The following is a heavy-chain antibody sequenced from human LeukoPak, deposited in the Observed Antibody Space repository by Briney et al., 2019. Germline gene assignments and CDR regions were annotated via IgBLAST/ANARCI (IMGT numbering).Heavy chain of an antibody. V-gene: IGHV4-59*12. CDR1: GGSITVYY. D-gene: IGHD6-6*01. J-gene: IGHJ4*02. CDR2: ISYSGST. CDR3: ARGGSRSYTSSTLDY. Sequence: SETLSLTCSVSGGSITVYYWNWIRQSPGRGLEWIGSISYSGSTNYNPSLKSRVTISIDTSKNRFSLKVSSVIAADTAMYYCARGGSRSYTSSTLDYWGQGTLVTVSS.